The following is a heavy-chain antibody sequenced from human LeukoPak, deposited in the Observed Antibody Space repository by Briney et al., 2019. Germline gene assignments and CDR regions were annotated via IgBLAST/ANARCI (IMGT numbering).Heavy chain of an antibody. D-gene: IGHD3-10*01. CDR3: ARDVAITYYYASGSYSAFDY. J-gene: IGHJ4*02. V-gene: IGHV3-21*01. CDR2: ISSSSSYI. CDR1: GFSFSSHT. Sequence: PGGSLRLSCAASGFSFSSHTMNWVRQAPGKGLGWVSSISSSSSYIYYADSVKGRFTISRDNAKNSLYLQMDSLRAEDTAVYYCARDVAITYYYASGSYSAFDYWGQGTLVTVSS.